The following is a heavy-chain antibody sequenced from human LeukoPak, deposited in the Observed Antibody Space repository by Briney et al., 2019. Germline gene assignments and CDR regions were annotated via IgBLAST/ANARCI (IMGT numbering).Heavy chain of an antibody. J-gene: IGHJ4*02. D-gene: IGHD2-2*01. CDR3: ARECSTSCYDY. CDR1: GGSFSGYY. V-gene: IGHV4-34*01. CDR2: INHSGST. Sequence: SETLSLTCAVCGGSFSGYYWSWLRQPPGKGREWIGEINHSGSTNYNPSLKSRVTISVDTSKNQFSLKLSSVSAADTAVYYCARECSTSCYDYWGQGTLVTVSS.